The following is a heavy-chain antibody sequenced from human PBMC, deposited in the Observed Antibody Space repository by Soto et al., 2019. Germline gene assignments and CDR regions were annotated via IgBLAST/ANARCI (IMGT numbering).Heavy chain of an antibody. V-gene: IGHV3-43*02. J-gene: IGHJ4*02. CDR2: ISGDGGST. CDR3: VKEYGGYYFDY. Sequence: GGSLRLSCAASGFTFDDYAMHWVRQAPGKGLEWVSLISGDGGSTYYADSVKGRFTISRDNSKNSLYLQMNSLRTEDTALYYCVKEYGGYYFDYWGQGTLVTVSS. CDR1: GFTFDDYA. D-gene: IGHD5-12*01.